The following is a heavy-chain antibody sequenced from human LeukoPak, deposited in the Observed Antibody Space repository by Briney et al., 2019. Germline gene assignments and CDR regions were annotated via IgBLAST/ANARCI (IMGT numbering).Heavy chain of an antibody. Sequence: PGGSLRLSCAASGFTFSSYEMNWVRQAPGKGLEWDSYISSSSATIYYADSLKGRFTISRDDAKNSLYLQMNSLRAEDTAVYYCARGLWGSSGYSVGYWGQGTLVTVSS. CDR1: GFTFSSYE. CDR3: ARGLWGSSGYSVGY. D-gene: IGHD3-22*01. CDR2: ISSSSATI. V-gene: IGHV3-48*03. J-gene: IGHJ4*02.